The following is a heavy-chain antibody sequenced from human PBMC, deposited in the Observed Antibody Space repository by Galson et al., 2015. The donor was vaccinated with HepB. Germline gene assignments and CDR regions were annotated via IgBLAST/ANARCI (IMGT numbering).Heavy chain of an antibody. CDR2: IFFSGHT. V-gene: IGHV4-39*01. J-gene: IGHJ4*02. Sequence: LSLTCSVSGDSISGSSNFWGWIRQPPGKGLEWIGSIFFSGHTNDNPSLKSRVSISVDTSKNQFSLRLSSVTAADTAVYYCARIGFCNGGSCFSFHFWGQGTPVTVSS. D-gene: IGHD2-15*01. CDR3: ARIGFCNGGSCFSFHF. CDR1: GDSISGSSNF.